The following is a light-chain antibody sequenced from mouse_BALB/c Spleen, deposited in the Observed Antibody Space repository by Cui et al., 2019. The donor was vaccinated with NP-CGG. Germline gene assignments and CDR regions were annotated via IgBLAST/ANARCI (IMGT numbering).Light chain of an antibody. CDR3: ALWYSNHWV. J-gene: IGLJ1*01. CDR2: GTN. Sequence: QAVVTQESTLTTSPGETVTLTCRSSTGAVTTSNYANWVQEKPDHLFTGLIGGTNNRAPGVPARFSGSLIGDKAALTITGAQTEDEAIYFCALWYSNHWVFSGGTKLT. V-gene: IGLV1*01. CDR1: TGAVTTSNY.